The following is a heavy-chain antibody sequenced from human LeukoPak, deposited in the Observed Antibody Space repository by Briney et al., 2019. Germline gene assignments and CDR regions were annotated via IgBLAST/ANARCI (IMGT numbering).Heavy chain of an antibody. CDR3: ARWNSGSCSN. CDR1: GFTFSDHY. Sequence: PGGSLRLSCAASGFTFSDHYMDWVRQAPGKGLEWVGRSRNKAHKYITEYAASVKGRFTISRDDSKNSLYLQMNSLETEDTAVYYCARWNSGSCSNWGQGTLVTVSS. V-gene: IGHV3-72*01. CDR2: SRNKAHKYIT. D-gene: IGHD1-26*01. J-gene: IGHJ4*02.